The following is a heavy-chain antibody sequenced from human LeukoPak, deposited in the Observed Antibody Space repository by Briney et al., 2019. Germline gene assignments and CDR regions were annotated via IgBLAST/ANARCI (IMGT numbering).Heavy chain of an antibody. V-gene: IGHV1-18*01. J-gene: IGHJ4*02. D-gene: IGHD3-10*01. CDR3: ARDGDYYGSGSSHDY. CDR2: ISTYNGNT. CDR1: GYTXTSYG. Sequence: ASVKVSCKASGYTXTSYGISRVRQAPGQGLEWMVWISTYNGNTNYAQKLQGRVTMTTDTSTSTAYMELRSLRSDDTAVYYCARDGDYYGSGSSHDYWGQGTLVTVSS.